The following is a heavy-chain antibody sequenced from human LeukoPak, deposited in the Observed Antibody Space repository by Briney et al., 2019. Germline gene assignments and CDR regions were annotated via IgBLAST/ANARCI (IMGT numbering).Heavy chain of an antibody. J-gene: IGHJ5*02. CDR2: FSYSGST. Sequence: SETLSLTCSVSGVSISTYYWIWIRQPPARGLEWMGFFSYSGSTKYNPSLKRRVTMSVDTSKNQFSLKLNSVTAADTAGYYCARGWFAPWGQGTLVTVSS. CDR1: GVSISTYY. V-gene: IGHV4-59*01. CDR3: ARGWFAP.